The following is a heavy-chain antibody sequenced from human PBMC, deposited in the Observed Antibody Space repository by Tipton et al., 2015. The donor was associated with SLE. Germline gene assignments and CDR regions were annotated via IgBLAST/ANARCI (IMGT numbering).Heavy chain of an antibody. CDR2: IYFSGTT. D-gene: IGHD6-19*01. CDR3: ARDGAVDATGS. V-gene: IGHV4-4*08. J-gene: IGHJ5*02. CDR1: GGSISSYY. Sequence: TLSLTCTVSGGSISSYYWSWIRQPPGKGLEWIGYIYFSGTTNYNPSLKSRVATSVDTSKNQFSLKLNSVTAADTAVYYCARDGAVDATGSWGQGTLVTVSS.